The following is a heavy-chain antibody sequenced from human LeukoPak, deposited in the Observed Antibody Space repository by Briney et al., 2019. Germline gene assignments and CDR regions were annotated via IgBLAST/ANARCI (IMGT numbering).Heavy chain of an antibody. Sequence: GGSLRLSCAASGFTFSDYYMSWIRQAPGKGLEWVSYISSSGSTIYYADSVKGRFTISRDNAKNSLYLQMNSLRAEDTAVYYCARVWTAMGHFTGWMDVWGKGTTVTVSS. V-gene: IGHV3-11*01. CDR1: GFTFSDYY. J-gene: IGHJ6*04. D-gene: IGHD5-18*01. CDR3: ARVWTAMGHFTGWMDV. CDR2: ISSSGSTI.